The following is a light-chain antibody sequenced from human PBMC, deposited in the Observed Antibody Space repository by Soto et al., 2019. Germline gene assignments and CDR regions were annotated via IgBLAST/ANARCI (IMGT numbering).Light chain of an antibody. CDR1: SSDIGTYNF. Sequence: QSALTQPASVSGSPGQSITMSCTGSSSDIGTYNFVSWYQQHADKAPRLILYEVSNRPSGVSSRFSGSKSGNSASLTISGLQPEDEAHYFCSSDAATSSLVFGGGTKLTVL. CDR3: SSDAATSSLV. V-gene: IGLV2-14*01. J-gene: IGLJ3*02. CDR2: EVS.